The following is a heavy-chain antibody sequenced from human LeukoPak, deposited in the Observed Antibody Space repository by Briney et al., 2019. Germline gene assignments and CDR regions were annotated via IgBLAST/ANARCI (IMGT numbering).Heavy chain of an antibody. J-gene: IGHJ4*02. CDR3: AKYMVRGVIRPDYFDY. CDR1: GFTFSSYA. CDR2: ISGSGGST. V-gene: IGHV3-23*01. D-gene: IGHD3-10*01. Sequence: GGSLRLSCAASGFTFSSYAMSWVRQAPGKGLEWVSAISGSGGSTHYADSVKGRFTISRDNSKNTLYLQMNSLRAEDTAVYYCAKYMVRGVIRPDYFDYWGQGTLVTVSS.